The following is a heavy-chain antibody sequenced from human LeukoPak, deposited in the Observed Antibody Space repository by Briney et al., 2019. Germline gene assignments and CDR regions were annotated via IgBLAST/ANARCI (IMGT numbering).Heavy chain of an antibody. Sequence: SETLSLTCTVSGGSISSYYWSWIRQPAGKGLEWIGRIYTSGSTNYNPSLKSRVTMSVDTSKNQFSLKLSSVTAADTAVYYCASQRITMIVGAFDIWGQGTTVTVSS. V-gene: IGHV4-4*07. CDR2: IYTSGST. CDR3: ASQRITMIVGAFDI. J-gene: IGHJ3*02. CDR1: GGSISSYY. D-gene: IGHD3-22*01.